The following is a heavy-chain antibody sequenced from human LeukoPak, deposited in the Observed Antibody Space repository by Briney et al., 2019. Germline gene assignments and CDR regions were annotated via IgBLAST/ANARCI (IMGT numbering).Heavy chain of an antibody. CDR2: MWYDGGNK. D-gene: IGHD2-2*01. J-gene: IGHJ6*02. CDR3: ARDRDIVVVPAASVAYYYGMDV. V-gene: IGHV3-33*01. CDR1: GFTFSSYG. Sequence: SGGSLRLSCAASGFTFSSYGMHWVRQAPGKGLEWVAVMWYDGGNKYYADPVKGRFTISRDNSKSTLFLQMNSLRAEDSALYYCARDRDIVVVPAASVAYYYGMDVWGQGTTVTVSS.